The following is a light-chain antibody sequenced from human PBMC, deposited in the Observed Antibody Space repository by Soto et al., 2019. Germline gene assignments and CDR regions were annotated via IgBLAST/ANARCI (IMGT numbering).Light chain of an antibody. V-gene: IGLV1-40*01. Sequence: QPVLTQPPSVSGAPGQRVTISCTGSSSKIGAGYDVHWYQQLPGTVPKLLIYGNSNRPSGVPDRFSGSKSGTSASLAITGLQAEDEADYYCQSYDSSLRGSVFGGGTKVTVL. CDR2: GNS. J-gene: IGLJ2*01. CDR1: SSKIGAGYD. CDR3: QSYDSSLRGSV.